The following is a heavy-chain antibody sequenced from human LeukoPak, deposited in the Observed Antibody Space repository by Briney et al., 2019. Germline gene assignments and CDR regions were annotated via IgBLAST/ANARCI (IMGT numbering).Heavy chain of an antibody. D-gene: IGHD1-7*01. CDR3: ARVVVTGTFYYYYMDV. J-gene: IGHJ6*03. Sequence: GGSLRLSCAATGFTVSSNYMSWVRQAPGKEVEWVSVIYSWCSTYYALSVQGRVTIPSDNSKNTLYLQMNSLRAEDTAVYYCARVVVTGTFYYYYMDVWGKGTTVTVSS. CDR1: GFTVSSNY. V-gene: IGHV3-66*03. CDR2: IYSWCST.